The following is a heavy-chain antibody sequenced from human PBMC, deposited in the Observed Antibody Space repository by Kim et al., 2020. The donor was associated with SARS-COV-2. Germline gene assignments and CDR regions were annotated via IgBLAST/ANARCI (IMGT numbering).Heavy chain of an antibody. D-gene: IGHD3-10*01. Sequence: SETLSLTCAVYGGSFSGYYWSWIRQPPGKGLEWIGEINHSGSTNYNPSLKSRVTISVDTSKNQFSLKLSSVTAADTAVYYCARGRLWFGELPRAFYFDYWGQGTLVTVSS. J-gene: IGHJ4*02. CDR3: ARGRLWFGELPRAFYFDY. V-gene: IGHV4-34*01. CDR1: GGSFSGYY. CDR2: INHSGST.